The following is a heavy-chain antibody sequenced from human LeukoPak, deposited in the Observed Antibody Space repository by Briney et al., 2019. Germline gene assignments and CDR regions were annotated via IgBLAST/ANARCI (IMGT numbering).Heavy chain of an antibody. CDR2: INPNSGGT. D-gene: IGHD3-22*01. CDR3: ARDRGFRDSSGYADY. CDR1: GYTFTGYY. V-gene: IGHV1-2*02. J-gene: IGHJ4*02. Sequence: ASVKVSCKASGYTFTGYYMHWVRQAPGQGLEWMGWINPNSGGTNYAQKFQGRVTMTRDTSISTAYMELSRLRSDDTAVYYCARDRGFRDSSGYADYWGQGTLVTVSS.